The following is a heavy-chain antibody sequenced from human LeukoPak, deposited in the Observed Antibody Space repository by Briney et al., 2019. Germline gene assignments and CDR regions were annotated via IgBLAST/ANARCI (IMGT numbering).Heavy chain of an antibody. V-gene: IGHV3-21*01. J-gene: IGHJ3*02. CDR2: ISSNSSYI. Sequence: PGGSLRLSCAASGFTFSSYSMNWVRQAPGKGLEWVSSISSNSSYIYYADSVKGRFTISRDNAKNSLYLQMNSLRAEDTAVYYCARVGHYYDSSGSWAFDIWGQGTMVTVSS. CDR1: GFTFSSYS. CDR3: ARVGHYYDSSGSWAFDI. D-gene: IGHD3-22*01.